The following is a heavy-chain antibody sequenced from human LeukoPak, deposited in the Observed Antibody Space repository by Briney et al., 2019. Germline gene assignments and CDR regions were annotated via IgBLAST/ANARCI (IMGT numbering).Heavy chain of an antibody. CDR3: TREGSQWDFRVDY. V-gene: IGHV3-21*01. CDR1: RFTFSSYS. J-gene: IGHJ4*02. Sequence: GGSLRLSCAASRFTFSSYSMNWVRQAPGKGLEWVSLITSSGRYIYYAASVKGRFTISRDNSESSLYLQMDSLTAEDTAVYYCTREGSQWDFRVDYWGQGTRVAASP. D-gene: IGHD1-26*01. CDR2: ITSSGRYI.